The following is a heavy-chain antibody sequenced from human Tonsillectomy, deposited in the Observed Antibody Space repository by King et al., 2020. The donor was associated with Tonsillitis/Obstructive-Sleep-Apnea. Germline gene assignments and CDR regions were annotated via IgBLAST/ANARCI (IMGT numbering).Heavy chain of an antibody. Sequence: VQLVESGGGVVQPGRSLRLSCAASGFTFSSYGMHWVRQAPGKGLEWGAVISYDGSNKYYADSVKGRFTISRDNSKNTLYLQMNSLRAEDTAVYYCAKDNSGSYYEGSDYWGQGTLVTVSS. D-gene: IGHD1-26*01. CDR3: AKDNSGSYYEGSDY. J-gene: IGHJ4*02. V-gene: IGHV3-30*18. CDR2: ISYDGSNK. CDR1: GFTFSSYG.